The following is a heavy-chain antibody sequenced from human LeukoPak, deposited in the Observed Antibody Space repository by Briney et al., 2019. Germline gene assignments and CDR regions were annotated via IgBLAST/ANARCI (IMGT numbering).Heavy chain of an antibody. Sequence: GGSLRLSCAASGFTFSSYGMHWVRQAPGKGLEWVAVIWYDGSNKYYADSVKGRFTISRDNSKNTLYLQMNSLRAEDTAVYYCARGPSRYNWFDPWGQGTLVTVSS. CDR3: ARGPSRYNWFDP. D-gene: IGHD6-6*01. J-gene: IGHJ5*02. CDR1: GFTFSSYG. CDR2: IWYDGSNK. V-gene: IGHV3-33*01.